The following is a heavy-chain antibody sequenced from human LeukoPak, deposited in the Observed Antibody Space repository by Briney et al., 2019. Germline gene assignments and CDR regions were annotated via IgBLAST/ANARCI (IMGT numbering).Heavy chain of an antibody. Sequence: RSSETLSLTCAVSGGSISSSNWWSWVRQPPGKGLEWIGEIYHSGSTHYNPSLMSRGTISVDTSKNQFSLKLSSVTAADTAVYYCARAYCSGGSCWDYWGQGTLVTVSS. J-gene: IGHJ4*02. CDR3: ARAYCSGGSCWDY. V-gene: IGHV4-4*02. CDR2: IYHSGST. D-gene: IGHD2-15*01. CDR1: GGSISSSNW.